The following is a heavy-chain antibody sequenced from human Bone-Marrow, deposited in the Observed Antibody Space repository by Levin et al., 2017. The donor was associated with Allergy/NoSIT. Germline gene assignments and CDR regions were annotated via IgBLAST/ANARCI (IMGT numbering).Heavy chain of an antibody. CDR1: GFTFSYYG. D-gene: IGHD3-16*01. CDR3: ARWYPDPYYFDY. CDR2: IWYDGSNK. V-gene: IGHV3-33*01. Sequence: PGGSLRLSCAASGFTFSYYGMHWVRQAPGKGLEWVAVIWYDGSNKHYADSVKGRFTISRDNSNSTLDLQMNSLRAEDTAVYYCARWYPDPYYFDYWGQGTLVTVSS. J-gene: IGHJ4*02.